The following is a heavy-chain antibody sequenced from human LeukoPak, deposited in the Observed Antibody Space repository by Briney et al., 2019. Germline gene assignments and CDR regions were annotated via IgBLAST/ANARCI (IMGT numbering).Heavy chain of an antibody. J-gene: IGHJ4*02. CDR1: GFTFSSYW. CDR2: ISSSGILI. Sequence: GGSLRLSCVASGFTFSSYWMNWVRQAPGKGLEWVSFISSSGILIYYADSVKGRFTISRDNGKNSLFLQMDSLRVEDTAVYYCAKVSGSGWHFDHWGQGTLVTVSS. D-gene: IGHD6-19*01. V-gene: IGHV3-48*04. CDR3: AKVSGSGWHFDH.